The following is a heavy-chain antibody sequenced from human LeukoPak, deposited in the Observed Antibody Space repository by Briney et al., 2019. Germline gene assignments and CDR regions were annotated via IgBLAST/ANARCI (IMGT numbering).Heavy chain of an antibody. CDR3: VRWLQYLRTSPQFDY. Sequence: GASVTVTCKATGSTFTNYGMSWVRQAPGQGLEWMGWINAYNGNKNYVQRLQGRVIMTTDTYTNKDSMELKRLRSDDKAASFFVRWLQYLRTSPQFDYWGQGTLVTVSS. V-gene: IGHV1-18*01. J-gene: IGHJ4*02. CDR2: INAYNGNK. D-gene: IGHD5-24*01. CDR1: GSTFTNYG.